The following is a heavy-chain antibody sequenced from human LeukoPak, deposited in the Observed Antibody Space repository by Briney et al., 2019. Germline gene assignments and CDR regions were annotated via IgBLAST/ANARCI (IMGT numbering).Heavy chain of an antibody. V-gene: IGHV3-21*01. J-gene: IGHJ4*02. CDR3: ARQDVEQLGSGFDY. D-gene: IGHD3-10*01. Sequence: GGSLRLSCAASGFTFSSYSMNWVRQAPGKGLEWVSSISSSSSYIYYADSVKGRFTISRDNAKNSLYLQMNSLRAEDTAVYYCARQDVEQLGSGFDYWGQGTLVTVSS. CDR2: ISSSSSYI. CDR1: GFTFSSYS.